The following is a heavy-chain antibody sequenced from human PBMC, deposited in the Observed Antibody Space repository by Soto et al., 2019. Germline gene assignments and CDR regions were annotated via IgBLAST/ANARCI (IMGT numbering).Heavy chain of an antibody. CDR1: GGSISSGDYY. CDR2: IYYSGST. D-gene: IGHD6-19*01. V-gene: IGHV4-30-4*01. J-gene: IGHJ6*02. Sequence: SETLSLTCTVSGGSISSGDYYWSWIRQPPGKGLEWIGYIYYSGSTYYNPSLKSRVNISVDTSKNQFSLKLSSVTAADTAVYYCARDSSGRYETYYYYYGMDVWGQGTTVTVSS. CDR3: ARDSSGRYETYYYYYGMDV.